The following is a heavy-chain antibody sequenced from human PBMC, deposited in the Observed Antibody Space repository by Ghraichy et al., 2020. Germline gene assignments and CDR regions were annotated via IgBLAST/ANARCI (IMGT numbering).Heavy chain of an antibody. D-gene: IGHD2-2*01. CDR2: IHHTGST. J-gene: IGHJ2*01. CDR1: GDSITNEKW. Sequence: SCAVSGDSITNEKWWTWVRQAPGKGLEWIGEIHHTGSTKDNPSLASRVTMSVDKSKNEFSLKISSVTAADTAIYYCARVASTTWGIWYFDVWGRGTLATVSS. CDR3: ARVASTTWGIWYFDV. V-gene: IGHV4-4*02.